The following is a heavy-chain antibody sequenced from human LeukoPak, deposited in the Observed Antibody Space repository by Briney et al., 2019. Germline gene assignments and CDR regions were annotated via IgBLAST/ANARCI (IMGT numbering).Heavy chain of an antibody. V-gene: IGHV4-39*01. CDR1: GGSISSSSYS. Sequence: NPSETLSLTCTVSGGSISSSSYSWGWIRQPPGKGLEWIGSIYYSGTTYYNPSLKSRVTISVDTSKIQSSLKLSSVAATDTAVYFCARLRFDFWSGYTHPYFDYWGQGTLVAVSS. D-gene: IGHD3-3*01. CDR2: IYYSGTT. J-gene: IGHJ4*02. CDR3: ARLRFDFWSGYTHPYFDY.